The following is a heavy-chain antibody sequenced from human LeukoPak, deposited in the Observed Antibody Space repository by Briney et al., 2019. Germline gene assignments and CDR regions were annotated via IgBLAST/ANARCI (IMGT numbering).Heavy chain of an antibody. V-gene: IGHV3-30*03. CDR1: GFTFSSYG. CDR3: AGAKDYWYFDL. D-gene: IGHD2-15*01. Sequence: GGSLRLSCAASGFTFSSYGMHWVRQAPGKGLEWVAVISYDGSNKYYADSVKGRFTISRDNSKNTLYLQMNSLRAEDTAVYYCAGAKDYWYFDLWGRGTLVTVSS. CDR2: ISYDGSNK. J-gene: IGHJ2*01.